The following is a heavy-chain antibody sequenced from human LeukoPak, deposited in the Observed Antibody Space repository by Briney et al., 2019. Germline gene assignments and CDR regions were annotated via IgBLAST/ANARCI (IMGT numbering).Heavy chain of an antibody. J-gene: IGHJ4*02. Sequence: ASVKVSCKASGYTFTAYYMHWVRQAPGQGLKWMGRINPNSGGTNYAQKFQGRVTMTRDTSISTAYMELSRLRSDDTAVYYCARDGDYDSSGFFLDYWGQGTLVTVSS. CDR2: INPNSGGT. CDR3: ARDGDYDSSGFFLDY. V-gene: IGHV1-2*06. CDR1: GYTFTAYY. D-gene: IGHD3-22*01.